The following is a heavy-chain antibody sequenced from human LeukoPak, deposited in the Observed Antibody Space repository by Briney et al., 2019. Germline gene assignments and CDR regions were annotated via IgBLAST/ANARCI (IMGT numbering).Heavy chain of an antibody. CDR2: ISGSGGST. Sequence: GGSLRLSCAASGFTFSSYAMSWVRQAPGKGLEWVSAISGSGGSTYYADSVKGRFTISRDNSKNTLYLQMNSLRAEDTAVYYCARGCSSTSCYSGAFDIWGQGTMVTVSS. CDR3: ARGCSSTSCYSGAFDI. J-gene: IGHJ3*02. V-gene: IGHV3-23*01. D-gene: IGHD2-2*01. CDR1: GFTFSSYA.